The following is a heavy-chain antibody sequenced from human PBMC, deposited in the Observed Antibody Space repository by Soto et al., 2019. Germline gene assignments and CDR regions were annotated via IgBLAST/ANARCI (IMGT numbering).Heavy chain of an antibody. Sequence: GGSLRLSCAASGFTFSNSAMSWVRQAPGKGLDWVSSISDSGVSTYYADSVKGRFTISRDNSKSTLYLQMNSLRAEDTAVYYCAKKPYSGSSHFDYWGRGTLVPVSS. CDR2: ISDSGVST. CDR1: GFTFSNSA. CDR3: AKKPYSGSSHFDY. V-gene: IGHV3-23*01. J-gene: IGHJ4*02. D-gene: IGHD1-26*01.